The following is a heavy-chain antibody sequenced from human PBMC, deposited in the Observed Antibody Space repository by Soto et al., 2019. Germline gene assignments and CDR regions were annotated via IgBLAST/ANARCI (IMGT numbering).Heavy chain of an antibody. CDR3: ARTPDEHYYYYMDV. V-gene: IGHV3-23*01. Sequence: GGSLRLSCAASGFTFSSYAMKWVRQAPGKGLEWVSLIGESGTPTYYADSVKGRFTISRDNSGNTLFLEMYSLRAADTAVYYCARTPDEHYYYYMDVWGKGTTVTVSS. J-gene: IGHJ6*03. CDR1: GFTFSSYA. CDR2: IGESGTPT.